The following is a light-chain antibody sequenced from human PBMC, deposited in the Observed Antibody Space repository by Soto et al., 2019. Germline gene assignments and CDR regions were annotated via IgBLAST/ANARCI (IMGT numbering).Light chain of an antibody. CDR1: EGISTY. Sequence: DIQLTQSPSFLSASVRDRVTITCRASEGISTYLAWYQQKPGKAPKLLISAASTLQSGVPSRFSGSGSGTEFTLTISSLQPEDFATYYCQQLDNYPITFGQGTRLEIK. J-gene: IGKJ5*01. CDR3: QQLDNYPIT. V-gene: IGKV1-9*01. CDR2: AAS.